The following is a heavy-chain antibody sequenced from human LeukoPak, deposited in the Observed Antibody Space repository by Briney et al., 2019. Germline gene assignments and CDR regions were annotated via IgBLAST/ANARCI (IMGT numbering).Heavy chain of an antibody. V-gene: IGHV3-30*04. CDR2: LSSVGGQQ. CDR1: EFTLSSYS. CDR3: ARALSGAPFDL. D-gene: IGHD3-10*01. J-gene: IGHJ2*01. Sequence: GGSLRLSCSASEFTLSSYSMHWVRQTPGRGLEWAAVLSSVGGQQYYADSVKGRFTISADTSKNTLYLQMDSLRVEDTALYYCARALSGAPFDLWGRGSVVAVSS.